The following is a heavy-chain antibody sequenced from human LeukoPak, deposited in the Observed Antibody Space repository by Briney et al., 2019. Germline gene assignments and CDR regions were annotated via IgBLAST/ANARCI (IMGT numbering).Heavy chain of an antibody. CDR3: ARPTVAGRRDWFDP. CDR2: IQYDGSNE. Sequence: GGSLRLSCAASRFTFSSYGMHWVRQAPGKGLEWVAYIQYDGSNEQYADSVKGRFSISRDSSKNILYLQMNSLRAEDTAVYYCARPTVAGRRDWFDPWGQGTLVTVSS. D-gene: IGHD6-19*01. V-gene: IGHV3-30*02. J-gene: IGHJ5*02. CDR1: RFTFSSYG.